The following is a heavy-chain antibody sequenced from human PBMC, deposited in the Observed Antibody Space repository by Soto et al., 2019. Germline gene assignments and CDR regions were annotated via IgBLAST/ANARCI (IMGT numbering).Heavy chain of an antibody. V-gene: IGHV1-24*01. D-gene: IGHD3-10*01. Sequence: QVQLVQSGAEVKKPGASVKVSCKVSGYSLTVLSMHWVRQAPGKGHEWMGGFDPEDGETIYAQRFQGRVTMTEDTSTDTASMELSSLRSEDTAVYYCATRPNYYGSGVYYFAYWGQGTLVTVSS. J-gene: IGHJ4*02. CDR2: FDPEDGET. CDR3: ATRPNYYGSGVYYFAY. CDR1: GYSLTVLS.